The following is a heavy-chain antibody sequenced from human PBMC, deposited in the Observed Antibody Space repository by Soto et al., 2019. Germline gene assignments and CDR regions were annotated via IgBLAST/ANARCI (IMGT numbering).Heavy chain of an antibody. J-gene: IGHJ4*02. CDR2: ISGSGGST. V-gene: IGHV3-23*01. CDR1: GFTFSSYA. Sequence: GGSLRLSCAASGFTFSSYAMSWVRQAPGKGLEWVSAISGSGGSTYYADSVKGRFTISRDNSKNTLYLQMNSLRAEDTAVYYCAKSHRNSPTQYYFDYWGQGTLVTVSS. CDR3: AKSHRNSPTQYYFDY. D-gene: IGHD4-4*01.